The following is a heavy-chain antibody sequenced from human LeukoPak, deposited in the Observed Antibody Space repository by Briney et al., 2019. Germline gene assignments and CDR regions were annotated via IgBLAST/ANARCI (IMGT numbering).Heavy chain of an antibody. CDR1: GFTFESFG. CDR3: ARVEDYDILTGFDY. Sequence: GGSLRLSCAASGFTFESFGMNWVRQAPGKGLEWVSGISYSGRSTYYTDSVKGRFTISRDNSENTLYLQMNSLRGDDTAVYYCARVEDYDILTGFDYWGQGTLVTVSS. CDR2: ISYSGRST. V-gene: IGHV3-23*01. J-gene: IGHJ4*02. D-gene: IGHD3-9*01.